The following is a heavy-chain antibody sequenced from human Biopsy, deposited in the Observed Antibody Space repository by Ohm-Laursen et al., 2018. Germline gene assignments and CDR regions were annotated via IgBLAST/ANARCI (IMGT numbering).Heavy chain of an antibody. CDR2: IVPMFGMA. V-gene: IGHV1-69*01. Sequence: SSVKASRTPAGDTFSSYELNWFRQAPGEGLEWMGGIVPMFGMANYAQKFQGRVTMTADESTTTAYMEVIRLTWEDTAVYYCARERGPHAGAFDRWGQGTLVTVSS. J-gene: IGHJ5*02. D-gene: IGHD2-2*01. CDR3: ARERGPHAGAFDR. CDR1: GDTFSSYE.